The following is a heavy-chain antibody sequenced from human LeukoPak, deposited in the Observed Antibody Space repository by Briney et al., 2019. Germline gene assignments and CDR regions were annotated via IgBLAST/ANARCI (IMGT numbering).Heavy chain of an antibody. V-gene: IGHV4-34*01. D-gene: IGHD5-24*01. J-gene: IGHJ4*02. CDR1: GGSFSGYY. CDR2: INHSGST. Sequence: KSSETLSLTCAVYGGSFSGYYWSWIRQPPGKGLEWIGEINHSGSTNYNPSLKSRVTISVDTSKNQFSLKLSSVTAADTAVYYCASTYQRWLQPIWGQGTLVTVSS. CDR3: ASTYQRWLQPI.